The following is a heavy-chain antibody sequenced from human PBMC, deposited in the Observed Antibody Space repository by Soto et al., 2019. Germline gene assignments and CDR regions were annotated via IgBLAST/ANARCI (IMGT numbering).Heavy chain of an antibody. CDR2: VFGSGGT. V-gene: IGHV4-4*07. CDR1: RASSSSYF. CDR3: YFDS. Sequence: SETLSLTCSVSRASSSSYFWNWIRQLAGKGLEWIGRVFGSGGTHYNPSLKSRVTISMDTSNNSFSLKLTSVTAQRDAPDKYYFDSWGQGTVVTVSS. J-gene: IGHJ4*02.